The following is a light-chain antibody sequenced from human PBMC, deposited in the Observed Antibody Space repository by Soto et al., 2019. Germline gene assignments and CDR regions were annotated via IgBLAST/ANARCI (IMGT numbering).Light chain of an antibody. J-gene: IGKJ4*01. Sequence: EIVMTQSPDTLSVSPGERATLSCRASQSVTSNLAWYQQKPGQAPRLVIYGASTRATGIPARLSGSGSGTEFTLTISGLQSEDFAVYYCQQYSDWPPLTFGGETRVEIK. CDR3: QQYSDWPPLT. V-gene: IGKV3-15*01. CDR1: QSVTSN. CDR2: GAS.